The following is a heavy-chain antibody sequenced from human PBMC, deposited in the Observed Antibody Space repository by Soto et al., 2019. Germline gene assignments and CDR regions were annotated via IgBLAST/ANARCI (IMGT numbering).Heavy chain of an antibody. J-gene: IGHJ4*02. Sequence: QVHLVQSGGEVQKPGASVKISCKTSGYTFSSFGVTWVRQAPGQGLEWMGWISTYNGNTKYARNLQDRVTLTTDTSTTTVHMELRNLRSDDTATYFCARDYTSSWGQIDYWGQGIPVTVSS. V-gene: IGHV1-18*01. D-gene: IGHD3-16*01. CDR2: ISTYNGNT. CDR1: GYTFSSFG. CDR3: ARDYTSSWGQIDY.